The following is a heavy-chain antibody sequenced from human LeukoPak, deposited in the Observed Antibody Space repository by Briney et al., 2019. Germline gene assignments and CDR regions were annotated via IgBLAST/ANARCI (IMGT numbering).Heavy chain of an antibody. D-gene: IGHD3-22*01. J-gene: IGHJ3*02. CDR2: IIPIFGTA. Sequence: SVKVSCKASGGTFSSYAISWVRQAPEQGLEWMGGIIPIFGTANYAQKFQGRVTITADKSTSTAYMELSSLRSEDTAVYYCARESVYYDSSGYYKDAFDIWGQGTMVTVSS. V-gene: IGHV1-69*06. CDR3: ARESVYYDSSGYYKDAFDI. CDR1: GGTFSSYA.